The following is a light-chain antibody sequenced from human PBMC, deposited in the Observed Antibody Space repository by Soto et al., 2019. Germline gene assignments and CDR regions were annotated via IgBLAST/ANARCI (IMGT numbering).Light chain of an antibody. CDR1: STNIGAYDY. V-gene: IGLV2-14*01. Sequence: QSVLTQPRSVSGSPGQSVTVSCTGSSTNIGAYDYVSWYQQHPGKAPKLMIYEVRNRPSGVSDRFSGSRSGNTASLTISGLQAEDESDYYCSSYTSSSTWVFGGGTKLTVL. CDR3: SSYTSSSTWV. J-gene: IGLJ3*02. CDR2: EVR.